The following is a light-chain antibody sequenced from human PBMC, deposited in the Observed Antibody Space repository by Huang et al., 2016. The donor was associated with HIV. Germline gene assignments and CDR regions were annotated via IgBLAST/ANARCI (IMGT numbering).Light chain of an antibody. V-gene: IGKV3-20*01. J-gene: IGKJ1*01. CDR1: QTIGSNS. CDR2: GAS. Sequence: EIVLTQSPGTLSLSPGERATHSCRASQTIGSNSLAWFRQKPRQAPRVLIYGASTRATGIPDRVSGSESGTDFTLTISRLEPEDFAVYYCQQYGGSPEWTFGQGTKVEIK. CDR3: QQYGGSPEWT.